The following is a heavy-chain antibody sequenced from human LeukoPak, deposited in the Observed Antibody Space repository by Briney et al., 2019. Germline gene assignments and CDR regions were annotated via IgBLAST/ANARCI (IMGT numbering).Heavy chain of an antibody. CDR1: GFTFSSYW. CDR3: ASFLWGSQKYYFDY. J-gene: IGHJ4*02. Sequence: PGGSLRLSCAASGFTFSSYWMHWVRQAPGKGLVWVSRINTDGSSTSYADSVKGRFTISRDNAKNTLYLQMNSLRAEDTAVYYCASFLWGSQKYYFDYWGQGTLVTVSS. CDR2: INTDGSST. D-gene: IGHD7-27*01. V-gene: IGHV3-74*01.